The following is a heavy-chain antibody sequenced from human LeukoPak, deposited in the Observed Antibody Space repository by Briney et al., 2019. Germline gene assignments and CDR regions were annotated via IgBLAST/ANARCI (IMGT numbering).Heavy chain of an antibody. CDR1: GGSISSSSYY. Sequence: PSETLSLTCTVSGGSISSSSYYWGWIRQPPGKGLEWIGSIYSSGSTYYNPSLKSRVTMSVDTSKNQFSLNLNSVTAADTAVYYCARGVRGSGWGNAMDVWGQGTTVTVSS. V-gene: IGHV4-39*01. CDR3: ARGVRGSGWGNAMDV. J-gene: IGHJ6*02. CDR2: IYSSGST. D-gene: IGHD6-19*01.